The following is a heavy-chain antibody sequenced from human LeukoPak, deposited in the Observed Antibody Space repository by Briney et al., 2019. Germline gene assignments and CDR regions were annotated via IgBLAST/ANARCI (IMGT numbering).Heavy chain of an antibody. Sequence: PGGSLRPSCAASGFTFSTYSMNWVRQAPGKGLEWVSSISSSSTYIYYADSVKGRFTISRDNAKNSLYLQMNSLRAEDTAVYSCARENSGSSTAADYWGLGTLVTVSS. D-gene: IGHD3-10*01. CDR1: GFTFSTYS. V-gene: IGHV3-21*01. J-gene: IGHJ4*02. CDR3: ARENSGSSTAADY. CDR2: ISSSSTYI.